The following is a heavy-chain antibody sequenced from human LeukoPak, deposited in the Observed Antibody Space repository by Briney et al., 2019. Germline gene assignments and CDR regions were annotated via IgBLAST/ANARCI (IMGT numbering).Heavy chain of an antibody. Sequence: GASVKVSCKSSGYTCTRYAMHWVRQAPGQGLEWMGWISAYNGNTNYAQKLQGRVTMTTDTSTSTAYMELRSLRSDDTAVYYCARTLGAGTDNWFDPWGQGTLVTVSS. V-gene: IGHV1-18*01. CDR1: GYTCTRYA. CDR2: ISAYNGNT. D-gene: IGHD1-7*01. CDR3: ARTLGAGTDNWFDP. J-gene: IGHJ5*02.